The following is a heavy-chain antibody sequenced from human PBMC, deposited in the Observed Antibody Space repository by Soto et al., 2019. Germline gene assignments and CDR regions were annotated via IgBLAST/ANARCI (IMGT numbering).Heavy chain of an antibody. D-gene: IGHD3-10*01. Sequence: PSETLSLTCTVSGGSISSGGYYWSWIRQHPGKGLEWIGYIYYSGSSYYNPSLKSRVTISVDTSKNQFSLKLSSVTAADTAVYYCAREVHPVPRDTARKWFGDSDWFDPWGQGTLVTVSS. CDR3: AREVHPVPRDTARKWFGDSDWFDP. J-gene: IGHJ5*02. V-gene: IGHV4-31*03. CDR1: GGSISSGGYY. CDR2: IYYSGSS.